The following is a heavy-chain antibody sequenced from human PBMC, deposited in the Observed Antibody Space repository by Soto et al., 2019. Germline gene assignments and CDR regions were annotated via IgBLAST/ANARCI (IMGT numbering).Heavy chain of an antibody. CDR1: GGSFSGYY. J-gene: IGHJ1*01. D-gene: IGHD6-25*01. V-gene: IGHV4-34*01. Sequence: QVQLQQWGAGLLKPSETLSLTCAVYGGSFSGYYWSWIRQPPGKGLGWIGEINHSGRTNYNPSLKRRVTKSVDTFKNKVSRKQSSVTAADTAVYYCARGLHAIYVSTRIAAGEYFQHWGKGTLVTVSS. CDR3: ARGLHAIYVSTRIAAGEYFQH. CDR2: INHSGRT.